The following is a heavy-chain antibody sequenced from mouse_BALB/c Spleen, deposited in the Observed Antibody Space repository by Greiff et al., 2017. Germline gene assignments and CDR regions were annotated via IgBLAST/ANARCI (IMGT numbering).Heavy chain of an antibody. CDR3: VVNYVDY. Sequence: EVQVVESGAELVKPGASVKLSCTASGFNFNDSYMHWVQQRPEQGLEWIGRIDPANGNTKYDPKFQGKATITADTTSNTAYLQLSSLTSEDTAVYYCVVNYVDYWGQGTTLTVSS. V-gene: IGHV14-3*02. J-gene: IGHJ2*01. CDR1: GFNFNDSY. CDR2: IDPANGNT.